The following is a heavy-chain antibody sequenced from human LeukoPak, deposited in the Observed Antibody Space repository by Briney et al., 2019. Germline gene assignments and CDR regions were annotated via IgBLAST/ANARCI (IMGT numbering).Heavy chain of an antibody. CDR2: IEHSGSA. D-gene: IGHD6-13*01. J-gene: IGHJ4*02. Sequence: SETLSLTCAVSGGSISTYYWSWIRQPPGKGLEWIGYIEHSGSASYNPSLKSRVTIFVDTSKNLFSLILTSVTAADTAVYYCARQSKSSTNNFDYWGQGTLVTVSS. CDR3: ARQSKSSTNNFDY. V-gene: IGHV4-59*01. CDR1: GGSISTYY.